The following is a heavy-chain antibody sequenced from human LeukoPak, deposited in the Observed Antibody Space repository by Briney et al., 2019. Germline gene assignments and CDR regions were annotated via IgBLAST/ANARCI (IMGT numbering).Heavy chain of an antibody. CDR1: GYTFTGYY. CDR2: INPNSGGT. V-gene: IGHV1-2*02. CDR3: ARGSIVGATFDYFDY. Sequence: ASVKVSCKASGYTFTGYYIHWVRQAPGQGLEWMGWINPNSGGTNYAQKFQGRVTMTRDTSISTAYMDLSRLRSDDTAVYYCARGSIVGATFDYFDYWGQGTLVTVSS. J-gene: IGHJ4*02. D-gene: IGHD1-26*01.